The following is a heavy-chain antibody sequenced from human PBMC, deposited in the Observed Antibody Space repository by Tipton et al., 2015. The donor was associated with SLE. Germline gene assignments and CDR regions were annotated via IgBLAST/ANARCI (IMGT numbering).Heavy chain of an antibody. CDR3: ATHSGWRDF. V-gene: IGHV4-59*12. Sequence: TLSLTCTVSGDSISNYYWNWIRQPPGKGLEWIGYIYGGTNYNPSLKSRVTISVDTSKNQFSLKVTSVTAADTAVYYCATHSGWRDFWGQGSLVTVSS. CDR1: GDSISNYY. D-gene: IGHD6-19*01. J-gene: IGHJ4*02. CDR2: IYGGT.